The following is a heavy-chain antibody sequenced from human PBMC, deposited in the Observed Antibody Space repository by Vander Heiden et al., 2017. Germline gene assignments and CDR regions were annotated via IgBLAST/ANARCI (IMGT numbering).Heavy chain of an antibody. J-gene: IGHJ3*02. CDR3: AKAPTTVATHGAFDI. CDR1: GFTFSRYG. V-gene: IGHV3-30*18. CDR2: ISYDGSNE. Sequence: QVQLVESGGGVVQPGRSLRLSCAASGFTFSRYGMHWVRQAPGKGLEWVAVISYDGSNEYYGDSVKGRFTISRDNSKNTLYLQMNSLRAEDTAVYYWAKAPTTVATHGAFDIWGQGTMVTVSS. D-gene: IGHD4-17*01.